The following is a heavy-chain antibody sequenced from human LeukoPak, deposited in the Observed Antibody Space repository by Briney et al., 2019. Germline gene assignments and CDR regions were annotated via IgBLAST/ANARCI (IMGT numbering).Heavy chain of an antibody. V-gene: IGHV3-21*03. J-gene: IGHJ6*02. Sequence: GGSLRLSCAASGFTFSSYSMTWVRQAPGKGLEWVSSISSSSSYIYYADSVKGRFTISRDNAKNSLYLQMNSLRAEDTAVYYCARDHIVVVTAIPGGSVDVWGQGTTVTVSS. CDR2: ISSSSSYI. CDR3: ARDHIVVVTAIPGGSVDV. CDR1: GFTFSSYS. D-gene: IGHD2-21*02.